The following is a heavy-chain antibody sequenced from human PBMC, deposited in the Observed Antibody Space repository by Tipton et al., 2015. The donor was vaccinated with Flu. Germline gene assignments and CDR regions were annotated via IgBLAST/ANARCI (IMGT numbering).Heavy chain of an antibody. V-gene: IGHV3-20*04. J-gene: IGHJ4*02. CDR3: ARRGIAAAGTELDY. Sequence: GSLRLSCAASGFTFDDYGMSWVRQAPGKGLEWVSGITWNGGSTGYADSVKGRFTISRDNAKNSLYLQMNSLRDEDTALYYCARRGIAAAGTELDYWGQGTLVTVSS. D-gene: IGHD6-13*01. CDR2: ITWNGGST. CDR1: GFTFDDYG.